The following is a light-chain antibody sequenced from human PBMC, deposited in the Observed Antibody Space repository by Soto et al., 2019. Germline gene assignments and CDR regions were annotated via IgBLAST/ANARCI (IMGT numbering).Light chain of an antibody. Sequence: EILLTQSPVTLSVSPGETATLSCRASQNVLSDLAWYQQKPGQAPRLLVYGATTRATDAPAKFRGRGSGTEFSLTISRLEPEDFAMYYCQQYHWAPDTFGQGTRLEIK. CDR1: QNVLSD. J-gene: IGKJ5*01. CDR2: GAT. V-gene: IGKV3-15*01. CDR3: QQYHWAPDT.